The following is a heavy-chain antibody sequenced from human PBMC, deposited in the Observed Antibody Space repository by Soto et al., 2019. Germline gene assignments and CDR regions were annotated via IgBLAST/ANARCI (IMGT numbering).Heavy chain of an antibody. CDR3: ARPGGTYSWGTWLDP. CDR1: GYRFTRFW. Sequence: PGESLKISCKGSGYRFTRFWIAWVRQMPGKGPELMGVIYPSDSDTRYSPSFQDQVTISVDKSISTAYLQWSSVKASDTAMYYCARPGGTYSWGTWLDPWGKGHLDTVSS. V-gene: IGHV5-51*01. J-gene: IGHJ5*02. CDR2: IYPSDSDT. D-gene: IGHD1-26*01.